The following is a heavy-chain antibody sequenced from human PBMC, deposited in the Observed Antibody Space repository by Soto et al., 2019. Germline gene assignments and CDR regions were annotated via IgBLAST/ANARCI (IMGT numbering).Heavy chain of an antibody. J-gene: IGHJ4*02. V-gene: IGHV3-23*01. D-gene: IGHD6-13*01. CDR1: GFTFSSYA. Sequence: EVQLLESGGALVQPGGSLRLSCAASGFTFSSYAMSWVRQAPGKGLEWVSSISASGDSTHNADSVKGRFAISRDNSKTPLDLQLNSLTADDTAVYYCAKGGLYNSSWYEGYWGQGTLVTVSS. CDR3: AKGGLYNSSWYEGY. CDR2: ISASGDST.